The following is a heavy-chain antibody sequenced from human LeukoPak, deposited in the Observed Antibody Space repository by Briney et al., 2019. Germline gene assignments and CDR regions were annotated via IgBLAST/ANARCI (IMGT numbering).Heavy chain of an antibody. D-gene: IGHD3-22*01. Sequence: SVKVSCKASGGTFSSYAISWVRQAPGQGLEWMGGIIPIFGTANYAQKSQGRVTITTDESTSTAYMELSSLRSEDTAVYYCASSIDHYDSSYFDYWGQGTLVTVSS. CDR3: ASSIDHYDSSYFDY. J-gene: IGHJ4*02. CDR1: GGTFSSYA. CDR2: IIPIFGTA. V-gene: IGHV1-69*05.